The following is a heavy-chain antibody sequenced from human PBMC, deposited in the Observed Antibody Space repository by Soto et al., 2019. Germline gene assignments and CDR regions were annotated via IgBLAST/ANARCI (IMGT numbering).Heavy chain of an antibody. D-gene: IGHD2-8*02. CDR3: ATSGGHHFGMDV. J-gene: IGHJ6*02. Sequence: ASVKVSCKASGYTFTSYGISWVRQAPGQGLEWMGWISGYNGNTKYGQKFQDRVTLTADTSTATAFMEVRSLRGDDSAVYYCATSGGHHFGMDVWGQGTTVTVSS. V-gene: IGHV1-18*04. CDR2: ISGYNGNT. CDR1: GYTFTSYG.